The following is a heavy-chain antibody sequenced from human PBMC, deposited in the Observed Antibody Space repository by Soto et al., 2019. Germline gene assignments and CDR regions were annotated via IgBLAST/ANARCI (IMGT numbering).Heavy chain of an antibody. V-gene: IGHV1-18*04. D-gene: IGHD3-22*01. CDR2: ISAYNGNT. Sequence: ASVKVSCKASGYAFTAYYLHWVRQAPGQGLEWMGWISAYNGNTNYAQKLQGRVTMTTDTSTSTAYMELRSLRSDDTAVYYCAREGAVRWYYYDSRGSFDYWGQGTLVTVSS. J-gene: IGHJ4*02. CDR3: AREGAVRWYYYDSRGSFDY. CDR1: GYAFTAYY.